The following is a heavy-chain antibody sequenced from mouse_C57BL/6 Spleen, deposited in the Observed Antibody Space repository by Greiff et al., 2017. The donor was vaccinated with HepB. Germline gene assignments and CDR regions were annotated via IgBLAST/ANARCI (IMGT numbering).Heavy chain of an antibody. CDR3: TRYSGSSDYFDY. D-gene: IGHD1-1*01. J-gene: IGHJ2*01. CDR2: IDPETGGT. CDR1: GYTFTDYE. V-gene: IGHV1-15*01. Sequence: QVQLQQSGAELVRPGASVTLSCKASGYTFTDYEMHWVKQTPVHGLEWIGAIDPETGGTAYNQKFKGKAILTADKSSSTAYMELRSLTSEDSAVYYCTRYSGSSDYFDYWGQGTTLTVSS.